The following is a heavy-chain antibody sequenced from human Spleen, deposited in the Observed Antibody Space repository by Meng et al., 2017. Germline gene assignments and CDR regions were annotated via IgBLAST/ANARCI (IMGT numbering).Heavy chain of an antibody. CDR3: ARDKGRGDYDY. V-gene: IGHV4-34*01. Sequence: SETLSLTCVVSGGSFSDYYWSWIRQPPGKGLEWIGEINHSGSTNYNPSLESRATISVDTSTNQFSLRLSSVTAADTAVYYCARDKGRGDYDYWGQGILVTVSS. J-gene: IGHJ4*02. D-gene: IGHD4-17*01. CDR2: INHSGST. CDR1: GGSFSDYY.